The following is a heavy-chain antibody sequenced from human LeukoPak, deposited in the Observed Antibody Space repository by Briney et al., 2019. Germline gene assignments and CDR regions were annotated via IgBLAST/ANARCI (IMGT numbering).Heavy chain of an antibody. J-gene: IGHJ4*02. CDR2: ISGSGGST. Sequence: GGTLRLSCAASGFTFSSYGMSWVRQAPGKGLEWVSAISGSGGSTYYADSVKGRFTISRDNSKNTLYLEMSSLRAEDTAVYYCAKSGYNYDSNAYPFIDYWGQGTLVTVSS. V-gene: IGHV3-23*01. D-gene: IGHD3-22*01. CDR1: GFTFSSYG. CDR3: AKSGYNYDSNAYPFIDY.